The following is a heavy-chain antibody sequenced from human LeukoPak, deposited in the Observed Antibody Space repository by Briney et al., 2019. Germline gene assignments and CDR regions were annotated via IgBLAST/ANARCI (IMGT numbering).Heavy chain of an antibody. CDR3: GRLMITFGGVIRPFDY. CDR2: IYYSGST. CDR1: GGSISSGDYY. D-gene: IGHD3-16*02. Sequence: PSQTLSLTCTVSGGSISSGDYYWSWIRQPPGKGLEWIGYIYYSGSTYYNPSLKSRVTISVDTSKNQFSLKLSSVTAADTAVYYWGRLMITFGGVIRPFDYWGQGTLVTVSS. J-gene: IGHJ4*02. V-gene: IGHV4-30-4*08.